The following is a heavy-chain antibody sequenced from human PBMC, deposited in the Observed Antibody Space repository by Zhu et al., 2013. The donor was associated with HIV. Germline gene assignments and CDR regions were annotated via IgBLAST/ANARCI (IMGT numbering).Heavy chain of an antibody. D-gene: IGHD6-19*01. V-gene: IGHV1-8*02. Sequence: QVQLVQAGAELKKSGASVKVSCKASGYSFNGYYIHWVRQAPGQGLEWMGWMNPNSGNTGYAQKFQGRVTMTRNTSISTAYMELSSLRSEDTAVYYCARNIEQWLVDAFDIWGQGTLVIVSS. CDR3: ARNIEQWLVDAFDI. CDR2: MNPNSGNT. J-gene: IGHJ3*02. CDR1: GYSFNGYY.